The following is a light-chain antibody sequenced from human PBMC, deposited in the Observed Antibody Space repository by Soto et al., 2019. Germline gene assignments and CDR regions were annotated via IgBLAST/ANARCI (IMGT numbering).Light chain of an antibody. J-gene: IGLJ2*01. V-gene: IGLV7-43*01. CDR2: STS. CDR3: LLYDGGAQVL. Sequence: QTVVTQEPSLTVSPGGTVTLTCASSAGAVTSAYYTNWLQQKPGQAPRALIYSTSETPSWTPARFSGSLLGGKAALTLSASQPEDEADCDCLLYDGGAQVLFGGGTKLT. CDR1: AGAVTSAYY.